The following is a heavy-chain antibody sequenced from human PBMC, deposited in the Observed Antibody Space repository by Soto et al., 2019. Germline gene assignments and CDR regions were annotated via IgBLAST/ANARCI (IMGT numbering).Heavy chain of an antibody. CDR2: MNLNSGET. J-gene: IGHJ5*02. D-gene: IGHD2-21*02. CDR3: ERGARVTYQSNWFDP. V-gene: IGHV1-8*01. Sequence: QVQLVQSGAEVKKPGASVKVSCKASGYIFSNYNINWVRQATGQGPEWMGWMNLNSGETGYAQNFKGRVTMTRDSSTNRAYMDLGSEASADTDIADCERGARVTYQSNWFDPWGQGTLVTVSS. CDR1: GYIFSNYN.